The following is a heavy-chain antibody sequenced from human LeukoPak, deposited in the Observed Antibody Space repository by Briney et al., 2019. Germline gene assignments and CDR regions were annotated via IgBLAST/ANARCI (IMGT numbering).Heavy chain of an antibody. Sequence: GGSLRLTCEAAGFAFSSYSMHWVRQAPGKGLEWVAAIWPDGSNKYYANSVKGRFTISRDNSKNTLYLQMNSLRGDDTAIYYCARELAAWGQGTLVTVSS. V-gene: IGHV3-33*01. D-gene: IGHD6-13*01. CDR3: ARELAA. CDR1: GFAFSSYS. J-gene: IGHJ4*02. CDR2: IWPDGSNK.